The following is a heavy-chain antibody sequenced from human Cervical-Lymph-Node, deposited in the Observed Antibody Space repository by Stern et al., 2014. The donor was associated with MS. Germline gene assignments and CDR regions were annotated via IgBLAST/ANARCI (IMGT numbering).Heavy chain of an antibody. CDR2: ISWTSDNI. CDR3: VKDVKSTNYGGWFDP. Sequence: QLVQSGGGLVQPGRSLRLSCVASGFNFDDYDMHWVRQAPGKGLEWVSGISWTSDNIGYADSVKGRFTISRDNAKNSLYLQMNSLRPEDTALYYCVKDVKSTNYGGWFDPWGQGILVTVSS. CDR1: GFNFDDYD. V-gene: IGHV3-9*01. J-gene: IGHJ5*02. D-gene: IGHD4/OR15-4a*01.